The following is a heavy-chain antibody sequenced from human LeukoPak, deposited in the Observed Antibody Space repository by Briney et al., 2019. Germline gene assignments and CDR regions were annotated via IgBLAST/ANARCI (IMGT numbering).Heavy chain of an antibody. Sequence: PGGSLRLSCAASGFTFSSYAMSWVREAPGKGLVWVSVISGSGDSAYYADSVKGRFTISGDNSKNTLYLQMNSLRAEDTAVYYCARAVYGFDAFDIWGQGTMVTVSS. CDR3: ARAVYGFDAFDI. CDR2: ISGSGDSA. J-gene: IGHJ3*02. CDR1: GFTFSSYA. V-gene: IGHV3-23*01. D-gene: IGHD4-17*01.